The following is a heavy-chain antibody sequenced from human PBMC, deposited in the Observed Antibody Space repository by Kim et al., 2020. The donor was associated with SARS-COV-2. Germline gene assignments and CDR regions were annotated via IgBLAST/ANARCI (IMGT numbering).Heavy chain of an antibody. V-gene: IGHV3-64D*08. CDR1: GFSFGKYA. J-gene: IGHJ4*02. D-gene: IGHD3-16*01. CDR3: VSLFGAYNYSDY. Sequence: GGSLRLSCSASGFSFGKYAMQWVRQAPGKGLVLVSGIGSEGAGGSMAYAVSVKGRFITSRDNFKSSLFLQVNSLGVEDTALYYCVSLFGAYNYSDYWGQGTRDTVPS. CDR2: IGSEGAGGSM.